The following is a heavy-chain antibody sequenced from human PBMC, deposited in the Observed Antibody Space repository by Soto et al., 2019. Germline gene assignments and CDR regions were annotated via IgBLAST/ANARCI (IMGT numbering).Heavy chain of an antibody. V-gene: IGHV4-34*01. Sequence: SETLALTCAVYGGSFSGYDWSWIRQPPGKGLEWIGEINHSGSTNYNPSLKSRVTISVDTSKNQFSLKLSSVTAADTAVYYCARIPYSSGWYGLAFDIWGQGTMVTVSS. D-gene: IGHD6-19*01. CDR3: ARIPYSSGWYGLAFDI. J-gene: IGHJ3*02. CDR2: INHSGST. CDR1: GGSFSGYD.